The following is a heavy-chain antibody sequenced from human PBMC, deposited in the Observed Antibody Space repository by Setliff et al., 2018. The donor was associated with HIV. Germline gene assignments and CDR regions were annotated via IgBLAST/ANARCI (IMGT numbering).Heavy chain of an antibody. Sequence: PGGSLRLSCVVSGFNFSDDYMSWIRQAPGKGLEWVSYISSSGSFTNYADSVRGRFTISRDNSKNTLYLQMNSLRAEDAAIYYCAQYASGTYMLYFDFWGQGTLVTVSS. J-gene: IGHJ4*02. D-gene: IGHD3-10*01. CDR3: AQYASGTYMLYFDF. CDR1: GFNFSDDY. CDR2: ISSSGSFT. V-gene: IGHV3-11*03.